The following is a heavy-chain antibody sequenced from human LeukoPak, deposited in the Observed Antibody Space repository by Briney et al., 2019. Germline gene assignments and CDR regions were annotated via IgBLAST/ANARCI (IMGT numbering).Heavy chain of an antibody. CDR1: GGTFSSYA. V-gene: IGHV1-69*04. CDR3: AREAVVVAAATHFFDY. D-gene: IGHD2-15*01. Sequence: SVKVSCKASGGTFSSYAISWVRQAPGQGLEWMGRIIPILGIANYAQKFQGRVTITADKSTSTAYMELSSLRSEDTAVYYCAREAVVVAAATHFFDYWGQGTLVTVSS. CDR2: IIPILGIA. J-gene: IGHJ4*02.